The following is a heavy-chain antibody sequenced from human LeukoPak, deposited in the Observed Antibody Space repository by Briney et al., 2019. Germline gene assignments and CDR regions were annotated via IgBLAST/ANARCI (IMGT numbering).Heavy chain of an antibody. CDR1: GFTFSGFG. V-gene: IGHV3-30*02. J-gene: IGHJ4*02. D-gene: IGHD2-21*02. CDR2: IRHVGSNK. Sequence: GRSLILSCTASGFTFSGFGMHWVCQTPRKGLEWVAFIRHVGSNKNYTDSVKGRFTISRDNSKNTLYLQMNSLRAEDTAVYYCAKDAGCDLDYWGQGTLVTVSS. CDR3: AKDAGCDLDY.